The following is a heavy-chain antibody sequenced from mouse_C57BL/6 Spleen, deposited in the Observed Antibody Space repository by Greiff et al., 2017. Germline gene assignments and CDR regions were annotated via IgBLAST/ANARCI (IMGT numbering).Heavy chain of an antibody. D-gene: IGHD2-2*01. CDR2: INYDGSST. CDR1: GFTFSDYY. CDR3: ARGGLYYGYDYYAMDY. Sequence: EVQVVESEGGLVQPGSSMKLSCTASGFTFSDYYMAWVRQVPEKGLEWVANINYDGSSTYYLDSLKSRFIISRDNAKNILYLQMSSLKSEDTATYYCARGGLYYGYDYYAMDYWGQGTSVTVSS. V-gene: IGHV5-16*01. J-gene: IGHJ4*01.